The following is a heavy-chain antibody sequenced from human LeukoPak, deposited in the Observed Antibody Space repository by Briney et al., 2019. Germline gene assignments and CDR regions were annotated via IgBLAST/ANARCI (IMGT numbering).Heavy chain of an antibody. J-gene: IGHJ5*02. CDR2: IYYSGST. CDR1: GGSISSYY. CDR3: ARHRIVPNWFDP. D-gene: IGHD1-14*01. V-gene: IGHV4-59*08. Sequence: MPSETLSLTCTVSGGSISSYYWSWIRQPPGKGLEWIGYIYYSGSTNYNPSLKSRVTISVDTSKNQFSLKLSSVTAADTAVYYCARHRIVPNWFDPWGQGTLVTVSS.